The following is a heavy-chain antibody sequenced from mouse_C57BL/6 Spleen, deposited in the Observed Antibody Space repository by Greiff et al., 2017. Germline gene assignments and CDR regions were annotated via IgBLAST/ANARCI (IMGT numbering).Heavy chain of an antibody. CDR2: ISSGGSYT. J-gene: IGHJ3*01. V-gene: IGHV5-6*01. Sequence: EVQLVESGGDLVKPGGSLKLSCAASGFTFSSYGMSWVRQTPDKRLEWVATISSGGSYTYYPDSVKGRFPISRDNAKKPLYLQMSRLKSEDTAMYYCARADGSSYLFAYWGQGTLVTVSA. CDR1: GFTFSSYG. D-gene: IGHD1-1*01. CDR3: ARADGSSYLFAY.